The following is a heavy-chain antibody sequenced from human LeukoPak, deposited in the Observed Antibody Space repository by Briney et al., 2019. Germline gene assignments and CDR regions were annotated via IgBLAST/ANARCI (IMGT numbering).Heavy chain of an antibody. D-gene: IGHD3-9*01. CDR3: SKGRRYNILTGYYASEVDP. Sequence: GGSLRLSCAASGFTLSYYGMHWVRQAPGKGLEWVAFIRYDGSNKYYADSVKGRFTISRDNAKNTLYLQMNSLRAEDTAVYYWSKGRRYNILTGYYASEVDPWGQGMLATPPS. CDR2: IRYDGSNK. V-gene: IGHV3-30*02. CDR1: GFTLSYYG. J-gene: IGHJ5*02.